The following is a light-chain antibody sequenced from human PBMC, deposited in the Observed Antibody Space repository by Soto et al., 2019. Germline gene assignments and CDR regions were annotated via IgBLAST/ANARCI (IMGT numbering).Light chain of an antibody. CDR1: QSLLHITGETF. J-gene: IGKJ5*01. CDR3: VLRIYEPPC. CDR2: EVS. Sequence: VMSVNPLCLPVTPRQTASVSSKSSQSLLHITGETFLFWYLQKPGQSPQLLIYEVSTRVSGVPDRFSGSGSVTYFKLEVCRVETRYGHICCCVLRIYEPPCFADGTRLGIK. V-gene: IGKV2-29*03.